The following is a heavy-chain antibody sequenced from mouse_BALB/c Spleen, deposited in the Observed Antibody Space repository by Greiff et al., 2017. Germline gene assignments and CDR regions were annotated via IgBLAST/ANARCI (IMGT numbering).Heavy chain of an antibody. V-gene: IGHV3-2*02. D-gene: IGHD2-2*01. CDR2: ISYSGST. CDR3: AREEVYYGYDAWFAY. CDR1: GYSITSDYA. J-gene: IGHJ3*01. Sequence: EVQLQQSGPGLVKPSQSLSLTCTVTGYSITSDYAWYWIRQFPGNKLEWMGYISYSGSTSYNPSLKSRISITRDTSKNQFFLQLNSVTTEDTATYYCAREEVYYGYDAWFAYWGQGTLVTVSA.